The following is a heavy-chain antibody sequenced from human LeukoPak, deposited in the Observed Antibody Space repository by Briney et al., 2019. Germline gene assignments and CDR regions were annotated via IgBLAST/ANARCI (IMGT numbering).Heavy chain of an antibody. CDR2: ISAYNGIT. CDR3: ARVVYYGSGSYWGLDY. D-gene: IGHD3-10*01. Sequence: ASVKVSCKASGYSFSSYGVTWVRQAPGQGLEWMGWISAYNGITNYTQNLQGRVTMTTDTSTSTAFMELRSLRSDDTAVYYCARVVYYGSGSYWGLDYWGQGTLVTVAS. J-gene: IGHJ4*02. CDR1: GYSFSSYG. V-gene: IGHV1-18*01.